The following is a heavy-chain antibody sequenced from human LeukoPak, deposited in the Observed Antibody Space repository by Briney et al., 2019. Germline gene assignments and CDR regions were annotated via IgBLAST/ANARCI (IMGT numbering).Heavy chain of an antibody. J-gene: IGHJ6*04. D-gene: IGHD6-19*01. Sequence: SETLSLTCGVSGGSFSSHYWTWIRQPPGKGLEWIGEINPRGSTNYNPSLESRVTVSADTSRNQLSLSLTSVTAADSAVYFCAGGLLHGSAWSRGPKEKSYQYMDVWGTGTTVIVSS. CDR3: AGGLLHGSAWSRGPKEKSYQYMDV. CDR1: GGSFSSHY. V-gene: IGHV4-34*01. CDR2: INPRGST.